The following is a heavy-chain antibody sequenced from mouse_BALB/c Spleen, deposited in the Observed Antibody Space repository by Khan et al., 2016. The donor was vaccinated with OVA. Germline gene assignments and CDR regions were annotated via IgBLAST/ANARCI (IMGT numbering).Heavy chain of an antibody. V-gene: IGHV5-9-1*01. D-gene: IGHD1-1*01. Sequence: EVELVESGGGLVKPGGSLKLSCAASGLTFSSSAMSWVRQTPEERLEWVATISTGGRKIYYADSVKGRFTISRDNAKNTLSLQMSSLRSEDTAMYYCAGSITPVVAFYYWGQGTTLTVSS. J-gene: IGHJ2*01. CDR2: ISTGGRKI. CDR3: AGSITPVVAFYY. CDR1: GLTFSSSA.